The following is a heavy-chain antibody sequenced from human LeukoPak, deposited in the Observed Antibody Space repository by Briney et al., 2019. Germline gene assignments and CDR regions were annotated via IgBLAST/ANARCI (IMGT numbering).Heavy chain of an antibody. V-gene: IGHV1-69*06. CDR3: AIAVADLRGDAFDI. J-gene: IGHJ3*02. Sequence: GASVKVSCKASGGTFSSYAISWVRQAPGQGLEWMGGIIPIFGTANYAQKFQGRVTITADRSTSTAYMELSSLRSEDTAVYYCAIAVADLRGDAFDIWGQGTMVTVSS. CDR2: IIPIFGTA. CDR1: GGTFSSYA. D-gene: IGHD6-19*01.